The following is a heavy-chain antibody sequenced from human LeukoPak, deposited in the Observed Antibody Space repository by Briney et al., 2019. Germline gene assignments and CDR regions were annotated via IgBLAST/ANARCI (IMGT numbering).Heavy chain of an antibody. CDR1: GGSITSCH. D-gene: IGHD1-26*01. Sequence: SETLSLTCTVSGGSITSCHYSWIRQPPGKGLEWIGYIYYSGSTNYNPSLKSRVTISVDTSKNQFSLKLSSVTAADTAVYYCARGGSGTYYHYWGQGTLVTVSS. V-gene: IGHV4-59*01. CDR3: ARGGSGTYYHY. J-gene: IGHJ4*02. CDR2: IYYSGST.